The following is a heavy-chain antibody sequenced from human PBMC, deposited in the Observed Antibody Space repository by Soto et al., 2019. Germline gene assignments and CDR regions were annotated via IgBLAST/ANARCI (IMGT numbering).Heavy chain of an antibody. Sequence: EVQLVESGGGLVQPGRSLRLSCAASGFTFDDYAMHWVRQAPGKGLEWVSGISWNSGSIGYADSVKGRFTISRDNAKNSLYLQMNSLRAEDTALYYCAKSRGSNPPQHWGQGTLVTVSS. CDR3: AKSRGSNPPQH. CDR2: ISWNSGSI. CDR1: GFTFDDYA. V-gene: IGHV3-9*01. J-gene: IGHJ1*01. D-gene: IGHD3-16*01.